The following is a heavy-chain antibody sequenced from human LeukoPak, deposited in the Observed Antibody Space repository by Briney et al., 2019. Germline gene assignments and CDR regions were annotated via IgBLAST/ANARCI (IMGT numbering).Heavy chain of an antibody. D-gene: IGHD2-21*01. Sequence: GGSLRLSCAASGFTFSSYGMHWVRQAPGKGLEWVAIIRDDGSSKYYADSVKGRFTISRDNSKNTLYLQMNSLRAEDTAVYYCAKDGGQLWYNYYYMDVWGKGTTVTVSS. CDR2: IRDDGSSK. J-gene: IGHJ6*03. CDR1: GFTFSSYG. V-gene: IGHV3-30*02. CDR3: AKDGGQLWYNYYYMDV.